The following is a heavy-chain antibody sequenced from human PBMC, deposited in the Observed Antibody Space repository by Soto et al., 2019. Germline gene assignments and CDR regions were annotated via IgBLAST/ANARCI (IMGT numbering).Heavy chain of an antibody. CDR3: AREDRYYDILTGYSYYYGMDV. CDR1: GFTFSSYS. CDR2: ISSSSSYI. J-gene: IGHJ6*02. V-gene: IGHV3-21*01. Sequence: GGSLRLSCAASGFTFSSYSMNWVRQAPGKGLEWVSSISSSSSYIYYADSVKGRFTISRDNAKNSLYLQMNSLRAEDTAVYYCAREDRYYDILTGYSYYYGMDVWGQGTTVTVSS. D-gene: IGHD3-9*01.